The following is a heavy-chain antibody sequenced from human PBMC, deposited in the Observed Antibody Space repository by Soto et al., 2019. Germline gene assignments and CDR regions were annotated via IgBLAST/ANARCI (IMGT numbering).Heavy chain of an antibody. D-gene: IGHD3-16*02. CDR2: MNPNSGNT. Sequence: GASVKVSCKASGYTFTSYDINWVRQATGQGLEWMGWMNPNSGNTGYAQKFQGRVTMTRNTSISTAYMELSSLRSEDTAVYYCARRNRRFSTSCYVKDYIWGSYRSYYFDYWGQGTLVTVSS. V-gene: IGHV1-8*01. CDR3: ARRNRRFSTSCYVKDYIWGSYRSYYFDY. CDR1: GYTFTSYD. J-gene: IGHJ4*02.